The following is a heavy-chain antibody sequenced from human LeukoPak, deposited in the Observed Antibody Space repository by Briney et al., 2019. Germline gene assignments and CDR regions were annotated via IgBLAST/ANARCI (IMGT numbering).Heavy chain of an antibody. CDR1: GGSFTGYY. V-gene: IGHV4-34*01. J-gene: IGHJ4*03. CDR2: VNHRGDT. Sequence: SETLSLTCAVCGGSFTGYYWSWMRQSPGKGLQWIAEVNHRGDTNYNPSVKGRVTISVDTSKNQFSLKVTSLTAADTAVYYCARGPTISETGYFDYWGQGTLVTVSS. CDR3: ARGPTISETGYFDY. D-gene: IGHD1-1*01.